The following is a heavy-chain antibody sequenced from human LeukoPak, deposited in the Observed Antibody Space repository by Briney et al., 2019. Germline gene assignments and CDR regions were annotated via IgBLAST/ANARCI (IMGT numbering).Heavy chain of an antibody. CDR2: ISSSGNTV. CDR3: ARDRPGGSSWGWFDP. Sequence: PGGSLRLSCAASGFTFSSYEMNWVRQAPGKGLEWVSYISSSGNTVFYADSVKGRFTISRDNAKNSLYLQMNSLRAEDTAVYFCARDRPGGSSWGWFDPWGQGTLVTVSS. CDR1: GFTFSSYE. D-gene: IGHD6-13*01. V-gene: IGHV3-48*03. J-gene: IGHJ5*02.